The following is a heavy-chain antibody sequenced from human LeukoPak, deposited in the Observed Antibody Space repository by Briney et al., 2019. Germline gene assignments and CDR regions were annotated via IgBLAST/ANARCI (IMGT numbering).Heavy chain of an antibody. CDR1: GFTFSSYA. J-gene: IGHJ4*02. V-gene: IGHV3-23*01. CDR2: ISGSGGNT. D-gene: IGHD3-3*01. CDR3: AKVPALRFAKTDY. Sequence: GGSLRLSCAASGFTFSSYAMSWVRQAPGKGLEWVSAISGSGGNTYYADSVKGRFTISRDNSTNTLYLQMNSLRAEDTAVYYCAKVPALRFAKTDYWGQGTLVTVSS.